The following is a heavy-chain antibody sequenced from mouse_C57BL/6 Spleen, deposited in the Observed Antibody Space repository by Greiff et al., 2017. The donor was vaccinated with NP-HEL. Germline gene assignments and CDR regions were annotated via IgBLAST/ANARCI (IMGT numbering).Heavy chain of an antibody. CDR2: IDPETGGT. Sequence: QVQLQQSGAELVRPGASVTLSCKASGYTFTDYEMHWVKQTPVHGLEWIGAIDPETGGTAYNQKFKGKAILTADKSSSTAYMELRSLTSEDSAVYYCTRLRTGTGFAYWGQGTLVTVSA. CDR1: GYTFTDYE. J-gene: IGHJ3*01. CDR3: TRLRTGTGFAY. V-gene: IGHV1-15*01. D-gene: IGHD4-1*01.